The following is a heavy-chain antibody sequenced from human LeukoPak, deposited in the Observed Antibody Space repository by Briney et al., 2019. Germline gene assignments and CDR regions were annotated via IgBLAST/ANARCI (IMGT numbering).Heavy chain of an antibody. CDR2: INHSGTT. CDR1: GGSFSGSY. CDR3: ARAANVDAFDI. V-gene: IGHV4-34*01. Sequence: SETLSLTCAVYGGSFSGSYWSWIRQPPGKGLEWIGEINHSGTTDYNPSLKSRVTISVDTSKNQLSLKMSSVTAADTAVYYCARAANVDAFDIWGQGTMVTVSS. J-gene: IGHJ3*02. D-gene: IGHD4/OR15-4a*01.